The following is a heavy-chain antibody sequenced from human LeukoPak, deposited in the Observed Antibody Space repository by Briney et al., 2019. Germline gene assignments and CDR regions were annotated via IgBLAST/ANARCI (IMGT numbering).Heavy chain of an antibody. D-gene: IGHD6-13*01. J-gene: IGHJ4*02. Sequence: GGSLRLSCAASGFTFSSYGMHWVRQAPGKGLEWVAFIRYDGSNNYYADSVKGRFTISRDHSKNTLYLQMNTLRADDTAVYYCAKDHGSSDWYYFDYWGQGTLVTVSS. CDR2: IRYDGSNN. CDR1: GFTFSSYG. V-gene: IGHV3-30*02. CDR3: AKDHGSSDWYYFDY.